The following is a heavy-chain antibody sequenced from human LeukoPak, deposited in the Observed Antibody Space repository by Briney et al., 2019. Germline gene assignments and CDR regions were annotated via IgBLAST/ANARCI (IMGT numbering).Heavy chain of an antibody. D-gene: IGHD3-10*01. V-gene: IGHV1-2*02. Sequence: ASVKVSCKPSGYTFTAYYFHWVRQAPGQGLEWMGWINPNSSDTNYAQRFQGRVTLTRDTSISTAYLELSRLRTDDTAVYYCSTVGSGTAYLNYIYWGQGTLVTVSS. CDR1: GYTFTAYY. J-gene: IGHJ4*02. CDR2: INPNSSDT. CDR3: STVGSGTAYLNYIY.